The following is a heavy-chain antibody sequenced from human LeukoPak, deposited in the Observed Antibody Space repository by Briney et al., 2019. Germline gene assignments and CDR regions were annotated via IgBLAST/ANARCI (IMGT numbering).Heavy chain of an antibody. CDR1: GGSISSSNW. CDR2: IYHSGST. J-gene: IGHJ5*02. CDR3: ARHRSATSNWFDP. Sequence: SETLSLTCAVSGGSISSSNWWSWVRQPPGKGLEWIGEIYHSGSTNYNPSLKSRVTISVDTSKNQFSLKLSSVTAADTAVYYCARHRSATSNWFDPWGQGTLVTVSS. D-gene: IGHD5-24*01. V-gene: IGHV4-4*02.